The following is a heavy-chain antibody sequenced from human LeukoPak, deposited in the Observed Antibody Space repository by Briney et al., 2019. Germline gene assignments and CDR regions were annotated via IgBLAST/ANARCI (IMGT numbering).Heavy chain of an antibody. CDR3: AREAYSSGWYPDY. CDR2: IHPNSGVT. CDR1: GYTFTGFY. V-gene: IGHV1-2*02. J-gene: IGHJ4*02. Sequence: ASMKVSCKASGYTFTGFYMHWVRQAPGQGLEWMGWIHPNSGVTNYAQKFQGRVTMTRDTSITTAFMELSRLRSDDTAVYYCAREAYSSGWYPDYWGQGTLVTVSS. D-gene: IGHD6-19*01.